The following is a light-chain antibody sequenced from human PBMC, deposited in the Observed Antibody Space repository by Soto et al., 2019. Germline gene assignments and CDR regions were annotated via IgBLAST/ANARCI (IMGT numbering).Light chain of an antibody. CDR3: SSYTTSSTRV. CDR1: SSNIGAGYD. V-gene: IGLV1-40*01. J-gene: IGLJ1*01. Sequence: QPVLTQPPSVSGAPGQRVTISCTGSSSNIGAGYDVHWYQQLPGTAPKLLIYGNSNRPSGVSNRFSGSKSGNTASLTISGLQAEDEADYYCSSYTTSSTRVFGPGTKLTVL. CDR2: GNS.